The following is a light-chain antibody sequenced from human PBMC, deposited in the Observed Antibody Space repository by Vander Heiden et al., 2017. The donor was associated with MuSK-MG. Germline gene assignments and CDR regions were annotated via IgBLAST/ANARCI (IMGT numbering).Light chain of an antibody. CDR1: QSVSSSY. J-gene: IGKJ4*01. CDR3: QQYGSSPLT. Sequence: IVLTQFPGTLSLSPGERATLSCRASQSVSSSYLAWYQQKPGQAPRLLIYGASSRATGIPDRFSGSGSGTDFTLTISRLEPEDFAVYYCQQYGSSPLTFGGGTKVEIK. CDR2: GAS. V-gene: IGKV3-20*01.